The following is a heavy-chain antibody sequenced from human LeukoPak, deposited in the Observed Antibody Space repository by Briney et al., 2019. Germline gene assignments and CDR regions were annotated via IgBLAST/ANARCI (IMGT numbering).Heavy chain of an antibody. CDR1: GGSISSYY. CDR3: ARSVSWGLLVRDDAFDI. D-gene: IGHD2-21*01. CDR2: IYYSGST. J-gene: IGHJ3*02. Sequence: SKTLSLTCTVSGGSISSYYWSWIRQPPGKGLEWIGYIYYSGSTNYNPSLKSRVTTSVGTSKKQFSLKLRSVTAADTAVYYCARSVSWGLLVRDDAFDIWGQGTMVTVSS. V-gene: IGHV4-59*08.